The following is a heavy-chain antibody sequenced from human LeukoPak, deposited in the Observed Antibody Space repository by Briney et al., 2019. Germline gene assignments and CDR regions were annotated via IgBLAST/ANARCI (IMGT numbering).Heavy chain of an antibody. D-gene: IGHD2-2*01. J-gene: IGHJ6*03. CDR2: ISSSSSTI. CDR1: KFTFSDYG. Sequence: GGSLRLSCAASKFTFSDYGMNWVRQAPGKGLEWVSYISSSSSTIYYGDSVKGRFTISRDNSKNTLYLQMNSLRAEDTAVYYCAKDGSSFIVVVPAAMEYYYMDVWGKGTTVTISS. CDR3: AKDGSSFIVVVPAAMEYYYMDV. V-gene: IGHV3-48*01.